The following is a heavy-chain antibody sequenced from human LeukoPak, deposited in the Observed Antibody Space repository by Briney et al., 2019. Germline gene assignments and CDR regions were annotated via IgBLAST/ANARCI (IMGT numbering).Heavy chain of an antibody. CDR3: ATRLPFTGYKN. CDR1: GGTLSTYE. D-gene: IGHD5-24*01. CDR2: MSRTADRI. J-gene: IGHJ4*01. Sequence: GGSLRLSCTIFGGTLSTYEFNWVRQAPGKRPEWISYMSRTADRIDHADSVKGRFTMSRDNAKNSVYLQMNSLRVDDTAIYYCATRLPFTGYKNRGQGTLVTVSS. V-gene: IGHV3-48*03.